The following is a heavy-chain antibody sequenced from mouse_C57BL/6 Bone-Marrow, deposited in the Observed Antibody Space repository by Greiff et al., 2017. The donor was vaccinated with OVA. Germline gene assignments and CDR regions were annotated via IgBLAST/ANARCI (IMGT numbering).Heavy chain of an antibody. CDR1: GFTFSDFY. CDR2: SRNKANDYTT. D-gene: IGHD2-5*01. Sequence: DVKLVESGGGLVQSGRSLRLSCATSGFTFSDFYMEWVRQAPGKGLEWIAASRNKANDYTTEYSASVKGRFIVSRDTSQSILYLQMNALRAEDTAIYYCARDDAYYSNSWYFDVWGTGTTVTVSS. CDR3: ARDDAYYSNSWYFDV. J-gene: IGHJ1*03. V-gene: IGHV7-1*01.